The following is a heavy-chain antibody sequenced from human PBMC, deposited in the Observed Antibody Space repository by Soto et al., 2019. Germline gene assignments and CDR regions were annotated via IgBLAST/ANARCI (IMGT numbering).Heavy chain of an antibody. J-gene: IGHJ5*02. V-gene: IGHV3-21*01. CDR3: ARGPCTSCYFMWFDP. CDR1: GFTFSSYS. D-gene: IGHD2-2*01. CDR2: ISSSSSYI. Sequence: PGGSLRLSCAASGFTFSSYSMNWVRQAPGKGLEWVSSISSSSSYIYYADSVKGRFTISRDNAKNSLYLQMNSLRAEDTAVYYCARGPCTSCYFMWFDPWGQGTLVTVSS.